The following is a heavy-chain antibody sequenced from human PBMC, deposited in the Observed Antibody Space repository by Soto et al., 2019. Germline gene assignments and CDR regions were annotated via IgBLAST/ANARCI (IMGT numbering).Heavy chain of an antibody. CDR2: INAGNGNT. V-gene: IGHV1-3*01. CDR1: GYTFTSYA. Sequence: GASVKVSCKASGYTFTSYAMHWVRQAPGQRLEWMGWINAGNGNTKYSQKFQGRVTMTTDTSTSTAYMELRSLRSDDTAVYYCTCDPSIAAPGRGLGSFWGQGSLVTVSS. D-gene: IGHD6-13*01. J-gene: IGHJ4*02. CDR3: TCDPSIAAPGRGLGSF.